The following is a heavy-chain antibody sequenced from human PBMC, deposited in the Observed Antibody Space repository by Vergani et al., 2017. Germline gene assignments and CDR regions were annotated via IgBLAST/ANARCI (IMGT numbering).Heavy chain of an antibody. CDR2: IYYSGST. Sequence: QVQLQESGPGLVKPSETLSLTCTVPGGSISSYYWSWIRQPPGKGLEWIGYIYYSGSTNYNPSLKSRVTISVDTSKNQFSLKLSSVTAADTAVYYCARGATRYYYYYMDVWGKGTTVTVSS. CDR1: GGSISSYY. V-gene: IGHV4-59*01. J-gene: IGHJ6*03. CDR3: ARGATRYYYYYMDV. D-gene: IGHD2-15*01.